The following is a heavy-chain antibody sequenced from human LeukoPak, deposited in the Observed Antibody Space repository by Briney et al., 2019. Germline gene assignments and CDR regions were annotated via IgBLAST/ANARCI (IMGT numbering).Heavy chain of an antibody. D-gene: IGHD3-22*01. J-gene: IGHJ4*02. CDR1: GDSIIGYY. V-gene: IGHV4-4*07. CDR2: IYTSGST. CDR3: ARASYSYDINGWVPFDY. Sequence: SETLSLTCSVSGDSIIGYYWGWIRQPAGKGLEWIGRIYTSGSTNYNPSLKSRVTISGDTSKNQFSLRLSSVTAADTAVYYCARASYSYDINGWVPFDYWGQGTLVTVSS.